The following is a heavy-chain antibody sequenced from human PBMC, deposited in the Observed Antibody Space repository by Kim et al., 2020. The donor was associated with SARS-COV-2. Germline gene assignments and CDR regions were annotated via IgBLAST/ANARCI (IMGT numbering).Heavy chain of an antibody. J-gene: IGHJ6*03. D-gene: IGHD6-6*01. CDR3: ARDLLAARPFYYYYYMDV. Sequence: ASVKVSCKASGYTFTSYAMNWGRQAPGQGLEWMGWINTNTGNPTYAQGFTGRFVFSLDTSVSTAYLQISSLKAEDTAVYYCARDLLAARPFYYYYYMDVWGTGTTVTVSS. V-gene: IGHV7-4-1*02. CDR2: INTNTGNP. CDR1: GYTFTSYA.